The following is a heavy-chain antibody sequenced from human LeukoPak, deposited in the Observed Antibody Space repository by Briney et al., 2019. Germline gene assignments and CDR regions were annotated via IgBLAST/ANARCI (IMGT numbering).Heavy chain of an antibody. CDR1: GGSISSSSYY. Sequence: PSETLSLTCTVSGGSISSSSYYWGWIRQPPGTGLEWIGSIYYSGSTYYNPSLKSRVTTSVDTSKNQFSLKLSSVTAADTAVYYCARRSSGWYMVEDYWGQGTLVTVSS. CDR2: IYYSGST. CDR3: ARRSSGWYMVEDY. J-gene: IGHJ4*02. D-gene: IGHD6-19*01. V-gene: IGHV4-39*01.